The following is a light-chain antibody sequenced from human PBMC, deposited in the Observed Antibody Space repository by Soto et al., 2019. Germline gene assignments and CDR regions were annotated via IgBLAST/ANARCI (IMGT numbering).Light chain of an antibody. CDR1: QSINSW. J-gene: IGKJ4*01. CDR3: QQYHRSPVT. CDR2: KAS. V-gene: IGKV1-5*03. Sequence: DIQMTQSPSTLSAFVGDRVTITCRASQSINSWLAWYQQKPGKAPNLLIYKASNLVSGAPSRFSGSGSGTEFTLSISSLQLDDFGTYYYQQYHRSPVTFGGGTKVEIK.